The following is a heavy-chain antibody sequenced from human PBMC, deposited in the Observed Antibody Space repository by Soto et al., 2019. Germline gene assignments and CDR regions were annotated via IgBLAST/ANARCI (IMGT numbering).Heavy chain of an antibody. CDR3: ARAPRYYDSSGYYVPRVHDY. V-gene: IGHV4-4*02. Sequence: SETLSLTCAVSGGSISSSNWWSWVRQPPGKGLEWIGEIYHSGSTNYNPSLKSRVTISVDKSKNQFSLKLSSVTAADTAVYYCARAPRYYDSSGYYVPRVHDYWGQGTLVTVSS. CDR2: IYHSGST. CDR1: GGSISSSNW. J-gene: IGHJ4*02. D-gene: IGHD3-22*01.